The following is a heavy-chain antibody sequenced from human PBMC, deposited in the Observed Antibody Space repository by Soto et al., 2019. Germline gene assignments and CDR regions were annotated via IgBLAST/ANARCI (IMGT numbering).Heavy chain of an antibody. Sequence: GGSLRLSCAASGFTFSSYAMCWVRQAPGKGLEWVSAISGSGGSTYYADSVKGRFTISRDNSKNTLYLPMNSLRAEDTAVYYIARLFTIFGVVERRSPFDIWGQGTMVTVS. V-gene: IGHV3-23*01. D-gene: IGHD3-3*01. J-gene: IGHJ3*02. CDR2: ISGSGGST. CDR3: ARLFTIFGVVERRSPFDI. CDR1: GFTFSSYA.